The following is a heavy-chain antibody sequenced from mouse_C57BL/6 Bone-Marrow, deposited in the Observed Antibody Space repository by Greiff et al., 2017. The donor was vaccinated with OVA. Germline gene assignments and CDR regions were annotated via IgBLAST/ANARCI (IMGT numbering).Heavy chain of an antibody. CDR1: GYTFTDHT. V-gene: IGHV1-78*01. Sequence: VQLQQSDAELVKPGASVKISCKVSGYTFTDHTIHWMKQRPEQGLEWIGYIYPRDGSTKYNEKFKGKATLTAYKSSSTAYMQLNSLTSEDSAVYFCARFPIYYGNYHYFDYWGQGTTLTVSS. D-gene: IGHD2-1*01. CDR3: ARFPIYYGNYHYFDY. CDR2: IYPRDGST. J-gene: IGHJ2*01.